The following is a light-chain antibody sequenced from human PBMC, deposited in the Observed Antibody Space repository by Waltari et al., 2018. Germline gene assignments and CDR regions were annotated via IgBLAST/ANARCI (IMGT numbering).Light chain of an antibody. CDR2: DVF. CDR1: NGNFVSCDL. CDR3: CVYAVSSTSPV. V-gene: IGLV2-23*02. Sequence: QSPLTHPASLSGSPGQALTIACSGTNGNFVSCDLVSWYQQHPGIAPNLIIFDVFKRPSGVSVRFSGSKSGNTASLTISGLQAEDEADYFCCVYAVSSTSPVFGTGTKVTVL. J-gene: IGLJ1*01.